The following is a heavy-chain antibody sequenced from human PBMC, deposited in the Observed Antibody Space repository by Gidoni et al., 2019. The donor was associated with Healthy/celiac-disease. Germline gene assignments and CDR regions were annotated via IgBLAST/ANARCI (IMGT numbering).Heavy chain of an antibody. CDR2: INHRGST. J-gene: IGHJ4*02. CDR1: GGSFSGYY. Sequence: QVQLQQWGAGLLKPSETLSLTCAVYGGSFSGYYWRWIRQPPGKGLEWIGEINHRGSTNYNPSLKSRVTISVDTSKNQFSLKLSSVTAADTAVYYCARGKVSVEISYYYGSGSSNFDYWGQGTLVTVSS. V-gene: IGHV4-34*01. CDR3: ARGKVSVEISYYYGSGSSNFDY. D-gene: IGHD3-10*01.